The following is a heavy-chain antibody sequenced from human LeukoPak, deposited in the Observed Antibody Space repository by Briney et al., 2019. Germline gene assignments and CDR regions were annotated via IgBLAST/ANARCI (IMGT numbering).Heavy chain of an antibody. CDR2: IDSSGSTI. J-gene: IGHJ4*02. CDR1: GFTFSSYE. Sequence: PGGSLRLSCAASGFTFSSYEMNWVRQAPGKGLEWVSYIDSSGSTIHYADSVKGRFTIPRDNAKNSLYLQMNSLRAEDTAVYYCARTKEMATISYFDSWGQGTLVTVSS. V-gene: IGHV3-48*03. D-gene: IGHD5-24*01. CDR3: ARTKEMATISYFDS.